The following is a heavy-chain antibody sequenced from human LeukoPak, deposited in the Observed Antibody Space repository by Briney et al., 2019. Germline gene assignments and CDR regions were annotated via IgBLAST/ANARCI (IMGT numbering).Heavy chain of an antibody. CDR3: ARAPYDILTGYSLNWFDP. CDR1: GYTFTSYA. D-gene: IGHD3-9*01. V-gene: IGHV1-3*01. J-gene: IGHJ5*02. CDR2: INGDNGNT. Sequence: ASVKVSCKASGYTFTSYAMHWVRQAPGQRLEWMGWINGDNGNTKYSQKFQGRVTITRDTSAYTAYMELRSLSSADTAVYFCARAPYDILTGYSLNWFDPWGQGTLVTVSS.